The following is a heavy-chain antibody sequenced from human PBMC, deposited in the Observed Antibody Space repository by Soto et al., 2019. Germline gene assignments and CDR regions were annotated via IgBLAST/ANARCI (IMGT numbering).Heavy chain of an antibody. CDR3: AKERLGRGIDY. J-gene: IGHJ4*02. CDR1: GFTFSNYA. D-gene: IGHD3-10*01. Sequence: EVLLLDSGGGLVQPGGSLRLSCAASGFTFSNYAMTWVRQAPGKGPEWISTVNNGGGGTYYADSGKGRFTISRDNSKNTLYLQVGSLRAEDTAVYYCAKERLGRGIDYWGQGILVTVSS. V-gene: IGHV3-23*01. CDR2: VNNGGGGT.